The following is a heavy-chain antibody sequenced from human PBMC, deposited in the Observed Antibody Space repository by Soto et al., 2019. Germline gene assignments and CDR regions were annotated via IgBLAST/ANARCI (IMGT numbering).Heavy chain of an antibody. D-gene: IGHD3-3*01. J-gene: IGHJ5*02. CDR1: GYTFTSYG. Sequence: GASVKVSCKASGYTFTSYGISWVRQAPGQGLEWMGWISAYNGNTNYAQKLQGRVTMTTDTSTSTAYMELRSLRSGDTAVYYCAREAHYDFWSGYYHWFDPWGERTLVTVS. CDR3: AREAHYDFWSGYYHWFDP. CDR2: ISAYNGNT. V-gene: IGHV1-18*04.